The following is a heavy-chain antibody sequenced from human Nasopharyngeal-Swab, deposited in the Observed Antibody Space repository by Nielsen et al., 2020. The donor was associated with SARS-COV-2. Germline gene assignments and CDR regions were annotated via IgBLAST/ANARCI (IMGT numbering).Heavy chain of an antibody. Sequence: AESLTLSCTVYGGSISSYYWSWIRQPAGKGMEWIGRIYTSGSTNYNPSLKIRVTMSVDTSKNQISLKLSSVTAADTAVYYCARDGPGDFWSGYYDYWGQGTLVTVSS. V-gene: IGHV4-4*07. J-gene: IGHJ4*02. D-gene: IGHD3-3*01. CDR1: GGSISSYY. CDR2: IYTSGST. CDR3: ARDGPGDFWSGYYDY.